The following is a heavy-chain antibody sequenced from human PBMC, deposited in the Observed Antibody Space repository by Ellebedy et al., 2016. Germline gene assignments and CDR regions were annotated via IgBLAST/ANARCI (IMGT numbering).Heavy chain of an antibody. D-gene: IGHD3-22*01. CDR1: GYSFTSYW. CDR2: IYPGDSDT. CDR3: ARLYSHYYDSSGYYPDY. V-gene: IGHV5-51*01. J-gene: IGHJ4*02. Sequence: GESLKISCKGSGYSFTSYWIGWVRQMPGKGLEWMGIIYPGDSDTRYSPSFQGQVTISADKSISTAYLQWSSLKASDTAMYYCARLYSHYYDSSGYYPDYWGQGTLVTVSS.